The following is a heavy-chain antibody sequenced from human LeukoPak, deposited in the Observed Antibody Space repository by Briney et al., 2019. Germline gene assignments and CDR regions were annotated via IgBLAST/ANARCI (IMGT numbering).Heavy chain of an antibody. Sequence: SETLSLTCTVSGGSISSGSYYWSWIRQPAGKGLEWIGRIYTSGSTNYNPSLKSRVTISVDTSKNQFSLKLSSVTAADTAVYYCARGGNLHDAFDVWGQGTMVTVSS. J-gene: IGHJ3*01. CDR3: ARGGNLHDAFDV. CDR1: GGSISSGSYY. D-gene: IGHD6-25*01. CDR2: IYTSGST. V-gene: IGHV4-61*02.